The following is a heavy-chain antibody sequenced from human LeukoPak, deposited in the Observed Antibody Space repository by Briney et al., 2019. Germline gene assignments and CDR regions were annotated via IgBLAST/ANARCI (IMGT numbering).Heavy chain of an antibody. J-gene: IGHJ4*02. CDR1: GFTFSSYW. CDR2: IKQDGSEK. V-gene: IGHV3-7*01. CDR3: ARDRGGGAMVQLPLDY. D-gene: IGHD3-16*01. Sequence: GGSLRLSCAASGFTFSSYWMSWVRQAPGKGLEWVANIKQDGSEKYYVDSVKGRFTISRDNAKNSLYLQMNSLRAEDTAVYYCARDRGGGAMVQLPLDYWGQGTLVTVSS.